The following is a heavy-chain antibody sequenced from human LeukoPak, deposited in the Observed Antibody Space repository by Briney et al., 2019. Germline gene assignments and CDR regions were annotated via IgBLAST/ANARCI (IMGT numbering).Heavy chain of an antibody. CDR2: ITPIFGTA. CDR3: AGGPYCSSTSCYFGGFNYYYMDV. J-gene: IGHJ6*03. CDR1: GGTFSSYA. V-gene: IGHV1-69*05. Sequence: GASVKVSCKASGGTFSSYAISWVRQAPGQGLEWMGGITPIFGTANYAQKFQGRVTITTDESTSTAYMELSSLRSEDTAVYYCAGGPYCSSTSCYFGGFNYYYMDVWGKGTTVTVSS. D-gene: IGHD2-2*01.